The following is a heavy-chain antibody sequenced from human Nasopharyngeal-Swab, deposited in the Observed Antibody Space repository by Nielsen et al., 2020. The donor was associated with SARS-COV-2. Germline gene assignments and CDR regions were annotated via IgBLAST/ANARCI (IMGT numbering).Heavy chain of an antibody. Sequence: SETLSLTCSVSGGSISSSSYYWGRIRQPPGKGLEWIGSINRSGTTYYNPSLKSRVTISVDTSKSQFSLNLNSVTAVDTAVYYCARDRASSWASEGAFDIWGQGTMVTVSS. CDR2: INRSGTT. CDR1: GGSISSSSYY. D-gene: IGHD6-13*01. V-gene: IGHV4-39*07. J-gene: IGHJ3*02. CDR3: ARDRASSWASEGAFDI.